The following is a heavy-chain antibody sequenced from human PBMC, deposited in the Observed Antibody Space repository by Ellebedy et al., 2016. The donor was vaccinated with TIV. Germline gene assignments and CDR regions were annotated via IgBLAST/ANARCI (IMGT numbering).Heavy chain of an antibody. J-gene: IGHJ3*02. Sequence: MPSETLSLTCTVSGGSISSYYWSWIRQPPGKGLEWIGYIYYSGSTNYNPSLKSRVTISVDTSKNQFSLKLSSVTAADTAVYYCARYAVGATNDDAFDIWGQGTMVTVSS. CDR3: ARYAVGATNDDAFDI. D-gene: IGHD1-26*01. V-gene: IGHV4-59*01. CDR2: IYYSGST. CDR1: GGSISSYY.